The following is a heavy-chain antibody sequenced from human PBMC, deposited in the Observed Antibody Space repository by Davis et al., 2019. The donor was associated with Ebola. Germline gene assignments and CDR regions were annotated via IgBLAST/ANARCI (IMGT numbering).Heavy chain of an antibody. D-gene: IGHD3-10*01. CDR3: AREGGLHYYVSGSYHIDY. Sequence: PGGSLRLSCAASGFTFNSYGMHWVRQAPGKGLEWVAVIWFDGSNKYYADSVKGRFTISRDNSKNTLYLQMNNLRAEDTAAYYCAREGGLHYYVSGSYHIDYWGQGTLVTVSS. CDR2: IWFDGSNK. J-gene: IGHJ4*02. V-gene: IGHV3-33*01. CDR1: GFTFNSYG.